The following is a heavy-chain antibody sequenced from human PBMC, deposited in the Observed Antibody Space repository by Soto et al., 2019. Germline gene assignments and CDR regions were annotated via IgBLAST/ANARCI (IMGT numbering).Heavy chain of an antibody. CDR2: ISYTVDA. V-gene: IGHV4-59*01. D-gene: IGHD2-21*01. J-gene: IGHJ4*02. CDR3: VGSIMARAIESFDY. Sequence: HVQLQESGPGLVKPSEPLYLTCSVSAGSISSYYWGWVRQSPGEGLEWIAHISYTVDASYNPSLKSRVTISLDTSKNQIDLSLMSVTAADTAVYYCVGSIMARAIESFDYWGQGTLGTVTS. CDR1: AGSISSYY.